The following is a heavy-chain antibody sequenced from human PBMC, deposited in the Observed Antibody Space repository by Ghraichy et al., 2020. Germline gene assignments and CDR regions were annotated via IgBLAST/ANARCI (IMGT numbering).Heavy chain of an antibody. CDR2: IAKDGRQE. J-gene: IGHJ4*02. Sequence: LTSAASGFPFHVYWMSWVRQAPGKGLEWVANIAKDGRQEYYADSLKGRFSISKDNTKNSLYLQMNSLRAEDTALYYCVRDATAPNFDAWGQGTLVTVSS. CDR1: GFPFHVYW. V-gene: IGHV3-7*01. D-gene: IGHD5-18*01. CDR3: VRDATAPNFDA.